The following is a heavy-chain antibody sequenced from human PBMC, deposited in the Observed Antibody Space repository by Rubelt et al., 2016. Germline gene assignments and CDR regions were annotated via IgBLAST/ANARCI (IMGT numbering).Heavy chain of an antibody. J-gene: IGHJ4*02. CDR1: GFTFGDYG. CDR2: TRYDGSNK. CDR3: VQEWMVGPTG. V-gene: IGHV3-30*02. D-gene: IGHD1-26*01. Sequence: AVSGFTFGDYGMHWVRQAPGKGLEWVAFTRYDGSNKEYADSVWGRFTISRDNSKNTLFLQMNSLRAEDTAVYYCVQEWMVGPTGGGQGTLVTVSS.